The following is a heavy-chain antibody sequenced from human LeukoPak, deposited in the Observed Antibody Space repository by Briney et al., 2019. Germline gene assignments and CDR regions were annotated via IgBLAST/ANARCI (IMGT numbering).Heavy chain of an antibody. J-gene: IGHJ4*02. CDR3: ARDDLGGDLGYCSGGSCYPFDY. D-gene: IGHD2-15*01. V-gene: IGHV4-38-2*02. CDR2: IYHSGST. CDR1: GYSISSGYY. Sequence: SETLSLTCTVSGYSISSGYYWGWIRQPPGKGLEWVGSIYHSGSTYYNPSLKRRVTISVDTSKNQFSLKLSSVTAADTAVYYCARDDLGGDLGYCSGGSCYPFDYWGQGTLVTVSS.